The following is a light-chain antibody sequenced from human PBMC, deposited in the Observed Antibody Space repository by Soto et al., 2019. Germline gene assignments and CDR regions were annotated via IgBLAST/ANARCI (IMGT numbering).Light chain of an antibody. V-gene: IGKV3-20*01. J-gene: IGKJ2*01. CDR1: PNVYSSH. CDR2: AAS. CDR3: QLHVPSLPGYT. Sequence: EIVLTQSPGTLSLSPGDRATLSCKTSPNVYSSHLAWYQQKSGHAPRLLIYAASSRATGIPDRFSGSGSGTDFTLTINRLVPEDFAVYYCQLHVPSLPGYTFGQGTKLEI.